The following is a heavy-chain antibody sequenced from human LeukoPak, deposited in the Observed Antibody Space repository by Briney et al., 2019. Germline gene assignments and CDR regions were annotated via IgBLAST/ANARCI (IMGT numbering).Heavy chain of an antibody. Sequence: GASLRLSCAASGFTFSSYAMSWVRQAPGKGLEWVSAISGSGGSTYYADSVKGRFTISRDNSKNMLYLQMNSLRAEDTAVYYCAILQSYCSGGSCYDYWGQGTLVTVSS. CDR1: GFTFSSYA. D-gene: IGHD2-15*01. CDR2: ISGSGGST. V-gene: IGHV3-23*01. J-gene: IGHJ4*02. CDR3: AILQSYCSGGSCYDY.